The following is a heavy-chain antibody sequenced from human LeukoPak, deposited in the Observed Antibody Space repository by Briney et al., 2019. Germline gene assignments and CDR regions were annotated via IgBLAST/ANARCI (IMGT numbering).Heavy chain of an antibody. CDR3: AKRIDTRGSTHYHDY. V-gene: IGHV3-23*01. J-gene: IGHJ4*02. D-gene: IGHD3-22*01. CDR1: GFTFSNYA. Sequence: GGSLRLSCVGYGFTFSNYAMTWVRQAPGKGLEWVSSISFGGGYTFYADSVKGHFTISRNNSRSTLYLQMNNLRAEDTALYYCAKRIDTRGSTHYHDYWGQGTLVTVSS. CDR2: ISFGGGYT.